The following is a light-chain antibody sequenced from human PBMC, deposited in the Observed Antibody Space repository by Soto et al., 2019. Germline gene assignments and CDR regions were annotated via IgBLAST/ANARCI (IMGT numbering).Light chain of an antibody. Sequence: AIRMTQSPSSFSESTGDRVTISCGASQGISSYLAWYQQKPGKAPKLLIYAASTLQSGVPSRFSGSGSGTDFTLTISCLQSEDFAVYYCQQYNNWPPYTFGQGTKLEIK. V-gene: IGKV1-8*01. CDR2: AAS. CDR3: QQYNNWPPYT. CDR1: QGISSY. J-gene: IGKJ2*01.